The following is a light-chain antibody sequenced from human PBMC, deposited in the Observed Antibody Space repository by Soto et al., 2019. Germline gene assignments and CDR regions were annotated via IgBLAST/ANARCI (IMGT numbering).Light chain of an antibody. CDR2: DIS. CDR1: QSVSSN. J-gene: IGKJ4*01. Sequence: IVMTQSPATLSVSPGERATLSRRPSQSVSSNLAWYQQKPGQAPSLLIYDISARATGIPTRFSGSGSGTEFTLTISSLQSEDFAVYYCQQYNGWPLTFGGGTKVDI. CDR3: QQYNGWPLT. V-gene: IGKV3D-15*01.